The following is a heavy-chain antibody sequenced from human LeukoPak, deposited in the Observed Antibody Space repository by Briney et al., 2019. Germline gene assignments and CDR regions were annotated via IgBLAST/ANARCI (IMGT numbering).Heavy chain of an antibody. V-gene: IGHV3-48*03. D-gene: IGHD3-3*01. CDR1: GFSFSNYE. Sequence: PGGSLRLSCAASGFSFSNYEVNWVRQAPGKGLEWLSYIDTSGSTIFYADSVKGRFTISRDNAKNSLYLQMNSLRAEDTAVYYCASQPTYYDFSAYYYYMDVWGKGTTVTVSS. CDR3: ASQPTYYDFSAYYYYMDV. J-gene: IGHJ6*03. CDR2: IDTSGSTI.